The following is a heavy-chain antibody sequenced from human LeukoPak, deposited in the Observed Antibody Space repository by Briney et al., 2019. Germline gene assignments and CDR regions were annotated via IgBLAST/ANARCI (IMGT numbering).Heavy chain of an antibody. V-gene: IGHV3-23*01. CDR3: TRGGPYTNHWGGMYNH. Sequence: GSLRLSCAASGFTFSSYAMNWVRQAPGKGLEWVSSISGSGDRTYYADSANGRFTISRDNSKNTLYPQMNSLRAEDTAIYYCTRGGPYTNHWGGMYNHWGQGTLVTVSS. CDR2: ISGSGDRT. D-gene: IGHD2-2*02. J-gene: IGHJ5*02. CDR1: GFTFSSYA.